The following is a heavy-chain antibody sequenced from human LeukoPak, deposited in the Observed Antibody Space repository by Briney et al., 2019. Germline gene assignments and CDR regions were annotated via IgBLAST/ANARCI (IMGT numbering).Heavy chain of an antibody. Sequence: GGSLRLSCAASGFTFSSYVMNWVRQAPGKGLEWVSAISGSGGSTYYADSVKGRFTISRDNSKNTLYLQMNSLRAEDTAVYYCAKDHRTNGVCFDYWGQGTLVTVSS. CDR1: GFTFSSYV. J-gene: IGHJ4*02. CDR2: ISGSGGST. V-gene: IGHV3-23*01. CDR3: AKDHRTNGVCFDY. D-gene: IGHD2-8*01.